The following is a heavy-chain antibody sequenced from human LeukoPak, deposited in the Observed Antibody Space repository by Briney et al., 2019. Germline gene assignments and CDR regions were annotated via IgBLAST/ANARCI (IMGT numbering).Heavy chain of an antibody. Sequence: SVKVSCKASGGTFSSYTISWVRQAPGQGLEWMGRIIPILGIANYAQKFQGRVTITADKSTSTAYMELSSLRSEDTAVYYCARDHTVTTYYYYYYYMDVWGKGTTVTVSS. CDR3: ARDHTVTTYYYYYYYMDV. V-gene: IGHV1-69*04. D-gene: IGHD4-11*01. J-gene: IGHJ6*03. CDR2: IIPILGIA. CDR1: GGTFSSYT.